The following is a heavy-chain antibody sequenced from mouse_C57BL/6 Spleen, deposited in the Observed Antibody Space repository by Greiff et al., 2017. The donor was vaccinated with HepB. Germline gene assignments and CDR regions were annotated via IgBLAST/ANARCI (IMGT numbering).Heavy chain of an antibody. J-gene: IGHJ1*03. CDR2: IRSKSNNYAT. CDR1: GFSFNTYA. D-gene: IGHD1-1*01. CDR3: VGGSRYFDV. Sequence: EVQVVESGGGLVQPKGSLKLSCAASGFSFNTYAMNWVRQAPGKGLEWVARIRSKSNNYATYYADSVKDRFTISRDDSESMLYLQMNNLKTEDTAMYYCVGGSRYFDVWGTGTTVTVSS. V-gene: IGHV10-1*01.